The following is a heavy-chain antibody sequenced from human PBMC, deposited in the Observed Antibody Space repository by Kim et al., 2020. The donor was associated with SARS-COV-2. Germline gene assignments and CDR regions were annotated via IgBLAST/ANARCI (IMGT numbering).Heavy chain of an antibody. Sequence: GSTNYNPSLKSRVAISVDTYKDQFALKLGSVTAADTAVYYCARGLWTYDYWGQGTLVTVSS. J-gene: IGHJ4*02. CDR2: GST. V-gene: IGHV4-59*09. CDR3: ARGLWTYDY. D-gene: IGHD2-21*01.